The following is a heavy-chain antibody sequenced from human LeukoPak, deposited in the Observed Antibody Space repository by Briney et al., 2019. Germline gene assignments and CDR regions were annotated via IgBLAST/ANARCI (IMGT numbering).Heavy chain of an antibody. CDR2: IKQDGSEK. J-gene: IGHJ6*03. CDR3: ARDILTGYYSFYYYYYMDV. V-gene: IGHV3-7*01. Sequence: GGSLRLSCAASGFPFSSYWMSWVPRAPAKGLEWVANIKQDGSEKYYVDSVKGQFTISRDNAKNSLYLQMNSLRAEDTAVYYCARDILTGYYSFYYYYYMDVWGKGTTVTVSS. CDR1: GFPFSSYW. D-gene: IGHD3-9*01.